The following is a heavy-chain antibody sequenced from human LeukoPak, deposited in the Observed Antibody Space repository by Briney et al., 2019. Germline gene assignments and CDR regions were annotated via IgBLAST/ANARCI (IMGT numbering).Heavy chain of an antibody. CDR1: GFTFSSYA. D-gene: IGHD6-19*01. CDR2: ISDSGGST. V-gene: IGHV3-23*01. CDR3: ARVGVAYDY. Sequence: GGSLRLSCAASGFTFSSYAMSWVRQAPGKGLEWVSSISDSGGSTYYADSVKGRFTISRDNSKNTLYLQMNSLRAEDTAVYYCARVGVAYDYWGQGTLVTVSS. J-gene: IGHJ4*02.